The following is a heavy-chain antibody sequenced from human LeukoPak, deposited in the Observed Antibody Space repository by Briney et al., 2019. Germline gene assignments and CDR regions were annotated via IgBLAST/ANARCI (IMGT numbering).Heavy chain of an antibody. Sequence: GGSLRLSCAASGFTFSSYEMNWVRQAPGKGLEWLSYISSSGGSMYYADSVKGRFTISRDNAKNSLYLQMNSLRAEDTAVYYCAKIGRGYSNFFDDWGQGTLVTVSS. J-gene: IGHJ4*02. CDR1: GFTFSSYE. V-gene: IGHV3-48*03. D-gene: IGHD3-3*01. CDR2: ISSSGGSM. CDR3: AKIGRGYSNFFDD.